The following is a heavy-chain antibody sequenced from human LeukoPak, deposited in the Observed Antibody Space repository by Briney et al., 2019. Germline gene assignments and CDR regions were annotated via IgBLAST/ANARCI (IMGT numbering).Heavy chain of an antibody. J-gene: IGHJ2*01. CDR3: AKDLGRGSGRYDL. D-gene: IGHD6-19*01. CDR2: ISYDGSNK. CDR1: GFTFSSYG. Sequence: GGSLRLSCAASGFTFSSYGMHWVRQAPGKGLEWVAIISYDGSNKYYADSVQGRFTISRDNSKNTLYLQMNSLRAEDAAVYYCAKDLGRGSGRYDLWGRGTLVTVSS. V-gene: IGHV3-30*18.